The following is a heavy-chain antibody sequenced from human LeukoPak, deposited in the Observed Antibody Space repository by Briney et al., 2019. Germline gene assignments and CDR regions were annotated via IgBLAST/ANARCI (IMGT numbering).Heavy chain of an antibody. CDR2: IYAGNSDT. CDR1: GYTFTTSW. CDR3: AILNHPDGRVY. V-gene: IGHV5-51*01. J-gene: IGHJ4*02. D-gene: IGHD5-24*01. Sequence: GESLRISCQGFGYTFTTSWIGWVRQLPGKGLEWMAIIYAGNSDTKYSPSFQGQVSISTDRSISTAYLQWSSLQASDTAIYFCAILNHPDGRVYWGQGTLVTVSS.